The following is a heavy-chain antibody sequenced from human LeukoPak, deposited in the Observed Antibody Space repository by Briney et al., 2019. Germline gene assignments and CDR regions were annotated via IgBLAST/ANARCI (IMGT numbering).Heavy chain of an antibody. CDR2: ISRSSSTI. V-gene: IGHV3-48*01. J-gene: IGHJ4*02. D-gene: IGHD2-2*02. CDR3: ARVGSCWSSTSCYSFDC. Sequence: GGSLRLSCAASGFTFSSYSMNWVRQAPGKGLEWVAYISRSSSTIYYADSVKGRFTISRDNAKNSLYLQMNSLRAQDTAVYYCARVGSCWSSTSCYSFDCWGQGTLVTVSS. CDR1: GFTFSSYS.